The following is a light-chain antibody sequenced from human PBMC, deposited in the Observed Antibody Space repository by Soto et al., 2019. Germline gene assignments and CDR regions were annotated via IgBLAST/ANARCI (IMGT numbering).Light chain of an antibody. CDR2: GVN. Sequence: QSALTQPPSASGSLGQSVTISCTGTSSDVGGYNYVSWYQQHPGKAPKLMIFGVNKRPSGVPDRFSGSKSGNTASLTVSGIQAEDEADYYCTSYAGSNNFVFGTGTKLTVL. CDR3: TSYAGSNNFV. V-gene: IGLV2-8*01. J-gene: IGLJ1*01. CDR1: SSDVGGYNY.